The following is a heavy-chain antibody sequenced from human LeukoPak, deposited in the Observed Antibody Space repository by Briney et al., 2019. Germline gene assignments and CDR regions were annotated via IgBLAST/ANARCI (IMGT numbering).Heavy chain of an antibody. CDR3: ASRRSGWPNDAFDI. CDR2: ISPSGGNT. D-gene: IGHD6-19*01. J-gene: IGHJ3*02. V-gene: IGHV3-48*01. Sequence: GGSLRLSCAGSGFIFAGYTMNWVRQAPRKGLQWLAYISPSGGNTLYADSVKGRFTISRDNAKNSVYLQMNSLTPEDTAMYYCASRRSGWPNDAFDIWGQGTMVTVTS. CDR1: GFIFAGYT.